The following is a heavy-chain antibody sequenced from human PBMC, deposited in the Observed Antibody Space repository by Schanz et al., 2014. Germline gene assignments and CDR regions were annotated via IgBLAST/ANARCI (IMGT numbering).Heavy chain of an antibody. J-gene: IGHJ6*02. CDR3: VRDAGWACGDYHGMDV. Sequence: QVQLVQSGAEVKKPGASVRVSCKASGYSFTTYDVNWVRQATGQGLEWMGWISVYHGHTNYAEKVHGRVTMTTDTSTSTAYMELRSLISDDTAVYYCVRDAGWACGDYHGMDVWGQGTSVTVSS. V-gene: IGHV1-18*01. D-gene: IGHD3-10*01. CDR2: ISVYHGHT. CDR1: GYSFTTYD.